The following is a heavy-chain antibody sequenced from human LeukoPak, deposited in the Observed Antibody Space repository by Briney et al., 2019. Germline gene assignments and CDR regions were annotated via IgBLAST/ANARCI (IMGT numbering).Heavy chain of an antibody. CDR2: IKQDGSEK. J-gene: IGHJ4*02. CDR3: AKTVEQQLVRAPFDY. V-gene: IGHV3-7*05. Sequence: PGGSLRLSCAASGFTFWSYWMSWVRQAPGKGLEWVANIKQDGSEKYYVDYVKGRFTISRDNAKNSLYLQMNSLRAEDTAVYYCAKTVEQQLVRAPFDYWGQGALVTVSS. D-gene: IGHD6-13*01. CDR1: GFTFWSYW.